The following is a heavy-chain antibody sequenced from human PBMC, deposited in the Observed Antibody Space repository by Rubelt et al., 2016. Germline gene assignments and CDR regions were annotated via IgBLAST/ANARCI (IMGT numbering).Heavy chain of an antibody. CDR2: IYYSGST. Sequence: QVQLQESGPGLVKPSETLSLTCTVSGGSISSSSYYWGWIRQPPGKGLEWIGSIYYSGSTYYNPSLKSRVTISVDKSQNQFSLILSSLTAADTAVYYWSSGPNSDGWLSFDYWGQGTLVTVSS. J-gene: IGHJ4*02. CDR3: SSGPNSDGWLSFDY. D-gene: IGHD6-19*01. V-gene: IGHV4-39*07. CDR1: GGSISSSSYY.